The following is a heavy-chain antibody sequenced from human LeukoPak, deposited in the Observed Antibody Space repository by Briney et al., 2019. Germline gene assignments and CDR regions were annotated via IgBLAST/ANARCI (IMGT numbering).Heavy chain of an antibody. V-gene: IGHV4-4*07. CDR3: ARFSSLYYDGYYFDY. Sequence: SETLSLTCTVSGGSISSYYWSWIRQPAGKGLEWIGRIYTSGSTNYNPSLKSRVTMSVDTSKNQFSLKLSSVTAADTAVYYCARFSSLYYDGYYFDYWGQGTLVTVSS. CDR1: GGSISSYY. CDR2: IYTSGST. J-gene: IGHJ4*02. D-gene: IGHD3-22*01.